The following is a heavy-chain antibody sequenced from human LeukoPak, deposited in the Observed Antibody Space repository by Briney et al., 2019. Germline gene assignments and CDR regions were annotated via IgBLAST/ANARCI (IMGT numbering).Heavy chain of an antibody. CDR2: ISGDGGST. CDR3: AKGGIWNIRTEGAFDS. Sequence: GGSLRLSCAASGFTFDDYAMYWVCQAPGKGLEWVSLISGDGGSTYYADSVKGRFTISRDNSKNSLYLQMKSLRSKDTALYNCAKGGIWNIRTEGAFDSWGQGTMVTVSS. D-gene: IGHD1/OR15-1a*01. CDR1: GFTFDDYA. V-gene: IGHV3-43*02. J-gene: IGHJ3*02.